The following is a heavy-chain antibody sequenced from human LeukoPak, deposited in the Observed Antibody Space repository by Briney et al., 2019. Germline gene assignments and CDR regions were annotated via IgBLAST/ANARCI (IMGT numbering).Heavy chain of an antibody. J-gene: IGHJ4*02. Sequence: GGSLRLSCAASGFTFSSYAMSWVRQAPGKGLEWVSAISGSGGSTYYADSVKGRFTISRDTSKNTLYLQMNSLRAEGTAIYYCAKGRGVGTVYFDYWGQGIPVTVSS. D-gene: IGHD1-26*01. CDR3: AKGRGVGTVYFDY. CDR1: GFTFSSYA. V-gene: IGHV3-23*01. CDR2: ISGSGGST.